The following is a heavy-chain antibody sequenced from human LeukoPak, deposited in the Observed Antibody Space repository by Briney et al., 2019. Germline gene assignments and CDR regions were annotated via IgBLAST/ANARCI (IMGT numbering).Heavy chain of an antibody. CDR2: MYYSGST. CDR3: ARAGGSGLIDY. CDR1: GGSISSYY. J-gene: IGHJ4*02. D-gene: IGHD6-19*01. Sequence: PSETLSLTCTVSGGSISSYYWNWIRQPPGKGLEWIGSMYYSGSTYYNPSLKSRVTISINTSKNQFSLKLSSVTAADTAVYYCARAGGSGLIDYWGQGTLVTVSS. V-gene: IGHV4-59*12.